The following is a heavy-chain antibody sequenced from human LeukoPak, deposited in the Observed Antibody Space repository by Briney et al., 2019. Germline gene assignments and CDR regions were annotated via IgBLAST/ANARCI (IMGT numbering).Heavy chain of an antibody. J-gene: IGHJ4*01. V-gene: IGHV3-48*01. CDR2: ITGPSSSNKI. Sequence: GGSLRLSCAASGFTFDYYWMTWVRQAPGKGLEWIAHITGPSSSNKIYYADSVKGRFTISRDNVKGALYLQMSSLRAEDTAVYYCARVNSVNLSDYWGPGTLVTVSS. D-gene: IGHD5/OR15-5a*01. CDR1: GFTFDYYW. CDR3: ARVNSVNLSDY.